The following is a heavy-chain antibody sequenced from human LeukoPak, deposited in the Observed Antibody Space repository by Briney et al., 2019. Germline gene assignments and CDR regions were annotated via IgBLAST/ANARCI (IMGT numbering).Heavy chain of an antibody. Sequence: GASVKVSCKASGYTFIGYDINWVRQATGQGLEWMGWMNPNTGNTGYAQKFRGRVTMTRNTSISTASMELSSLTSEDTALYYCARGAPGSYCSGGSCPDFDYWGQGTLVSVSS. J-gene: IGHJ4*02. CDR1: GYTFIGYD. CDR2: MNPNTGNT. D-gene: IGHD2-15*01. V-gene: IGHV1-8*01. CDR3: ARGAPGSYCSGGSCPDFDY.